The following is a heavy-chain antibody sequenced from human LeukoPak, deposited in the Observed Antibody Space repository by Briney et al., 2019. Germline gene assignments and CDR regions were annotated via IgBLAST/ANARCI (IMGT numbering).Heavy chain of an antibody. D-gene: IGHD4-23*01. CDR2: IRYDGSNK. J-gene: IGHJ4*02. Sequence: PGGSLRPSCAASGFTFSSYGMHWVRQAPGKGLEWVAFIRYDGSNKYYADSVKGRFTISRDNSKNTLYLQMNSLRAEDTAVYYCAKDYGGNYTPRFDYWGQGTLVTVSS. V-gene: IGHV3-30*02. CDR1: GFTFSSYG. CDR3: AKDYGGNYTPRFDY.